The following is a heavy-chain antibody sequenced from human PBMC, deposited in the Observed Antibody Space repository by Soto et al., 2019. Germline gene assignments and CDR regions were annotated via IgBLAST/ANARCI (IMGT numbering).Heavy chain of an antibody. J-gene: IGHJ2*01. CDR1: GFTFSSYD. V-gene: IGHV3-13*04. CDR2: IGTAGDT. Sequence: EVQLVESGGGLVQPGGSLRLSCAASGFTFSSYDMHWVRQATGKGLEWVSAIGTAGDTYYPGSVKGRFTISRENAKNSVYLQMNSLRAGDTAVYYCARLLPPGYFDLWGRGTLVTVSS. CDR3: ARLLPPGYFDL. D-gene: IGHD1-26*01.